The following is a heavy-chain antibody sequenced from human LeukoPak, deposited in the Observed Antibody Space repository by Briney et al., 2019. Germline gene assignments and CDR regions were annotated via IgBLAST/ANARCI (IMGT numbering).Heavy chain of an antibody. CDR2: IAGSDGRT. V-gene: IGHV3-23*01. J-gene: IGHJ6*03. D-gene: IGHD3-22*01. CDR3: VKDSSSYDWGYMDV. Sequence: PAGSLSLTCAASGFTFSTCALRWHRQAPGKGTEWVSLIAGSDGRTRYADSVKGRFTISIDNSKNTLYLEMNSLRAEDTAVYYCVKDSSSYDWGYMDVWGKGTTVTISS. CDR1: GFTFSTCA.